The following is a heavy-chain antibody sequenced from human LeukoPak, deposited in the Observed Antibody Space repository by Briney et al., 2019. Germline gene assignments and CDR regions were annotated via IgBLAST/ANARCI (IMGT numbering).Heavy chain of an antibody. CDR3: ARSPDGFDY. V-gene: IGHV3-7*01. CDR1: VFTFSSYW. Sequence: GGSLRLSCVASVFTFSSYWMSWVRQAPGKGREWVANIKQDGSEKFYVDSVKGRFTISRDNAKNSLYLQMNSLRAEDTAVYYCARSPDGFDYWGQGTLVTVSS. J-gene: IGHJ4*02. CDR2: IKQDGSEK.